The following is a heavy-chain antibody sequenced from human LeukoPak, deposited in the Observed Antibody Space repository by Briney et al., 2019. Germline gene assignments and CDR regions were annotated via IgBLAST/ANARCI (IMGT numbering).Heavy chain of an antibody. V-gene: IGHV1-8*01. CDR3: ARRIRGAPTDY. D-gene: IGHD3-10*01. Sequence: GASVTVSCKASGYTFTTYDLNWVRQATGQGLEWMGWMNPNSGNTVYAQKFQGSVTMTRNISITTAYMELSNLTSEDTAVYYCARRIRGAPTDYWGQGTLVTVSS. CDR2: MNPNSGNT. CDR1: GYTFTTYD. J-gene: IGHJ4*02.